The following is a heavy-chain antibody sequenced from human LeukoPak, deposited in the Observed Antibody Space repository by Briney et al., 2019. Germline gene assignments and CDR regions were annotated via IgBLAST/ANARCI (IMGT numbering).Heavy chain of an antibody. Sequence: SETLSLTCAVYGGSFSGYYWSWIRQPPGKRLEWIGEINHSGSTNYNPSLKSRVTISVDTSKNQFSLKLSSVTAADTAVYYCARGPVLTGSLLYYYYYMDVWGKGTTVTVSS. D-gene: IGHD3-9*01. CDR1: GGSFSGYY. J-gene: IGHJ6*03. V-gene: IGHV4-34*01. CDR3: ARGPVLTGSLLYYYYYMDV. CDR2: INHSGST.